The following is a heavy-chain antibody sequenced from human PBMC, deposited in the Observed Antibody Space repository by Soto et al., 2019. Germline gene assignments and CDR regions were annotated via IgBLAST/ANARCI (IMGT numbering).Heavy chain of an antibody. Sequence: ASVKVSCKTSGYTFTTYAMHWVRQAPGQRLEWMGWINAGGGDTKYSQRFQGRVTISRDTTASTVYMELSSLTPADTAVYYCARHLWGFSYGLYFDYWGQGTLVTVSS. V-gene: IGHV1-3*01. CDR1: GYTFTTYA. D-gene: IGHD5-18*01. CDR3: ARHLWGFSYGLYFDY. J-gene: IGHJ4*02. CDR2: INAGGGDT.